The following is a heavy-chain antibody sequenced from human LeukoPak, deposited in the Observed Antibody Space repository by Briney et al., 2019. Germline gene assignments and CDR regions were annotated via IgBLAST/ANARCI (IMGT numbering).Heavy chain of an antibody. Sequence: GGSLRLSCAASGFAFSAYWMLWVRQAPGKGLVWVSRINTDGSIMHYADSVKGRFTISRDNAKNTLYPQMNSLIAEDTAIYYCARESYAMGTYWGQGTLVTVSS. D-gene: IGHD2-8*01. CDR2: INTDGSIM. J-gene: IGHJ4*02. CDR1: GFAFSAYW. CDR3: ARESYAMGTY. V-gene: IGHV3-74*01.